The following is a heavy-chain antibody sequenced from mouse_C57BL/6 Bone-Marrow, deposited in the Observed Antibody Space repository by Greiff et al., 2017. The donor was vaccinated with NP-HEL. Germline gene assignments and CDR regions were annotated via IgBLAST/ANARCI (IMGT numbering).Heavy chain of an antibody. CDR1: GFSLTSYG. D-gene: IGHD2-5*01. J-gene: IGHJ4*01. CDR3: ANQKRGYSKMGMDY. Sequence: QVQLQQSGPGLVQPSQSLSITCTVSGFSLTSYGVHWVRQSPGKGLEWLGVIWRGGSTDYNAAFMSRLSITKDNSKSQVFFKMNSLQADDTAIYYCANQKRGYSKMGMDYWGQGTSVTVSS. V-gene: IGHV2-5*01. CDR2: IWRGGST.